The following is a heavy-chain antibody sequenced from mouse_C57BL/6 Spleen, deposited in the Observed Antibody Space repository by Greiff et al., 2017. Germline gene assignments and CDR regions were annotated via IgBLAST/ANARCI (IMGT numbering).Heavy chain of an antibody. V-gene: IGHV1-54*01. CDR3: ARCDYDGGAMDY. CDR2: INPGSGGT. CDR1: GYAFTNYL. Sequence: QVQLQQSGAELVRPGTSVKVSCKASGYAFTNYLIEWVKQRPGQGLEWIGVINPGSGGTNYNEKFKGKATLTADKSSSTAYMQLSSLTSEDSAVYFCARCDYDGGAMDYWGQGTSVTVSS. J-gene: IGHJ4*01. D-gene: IGHD2-4*01.